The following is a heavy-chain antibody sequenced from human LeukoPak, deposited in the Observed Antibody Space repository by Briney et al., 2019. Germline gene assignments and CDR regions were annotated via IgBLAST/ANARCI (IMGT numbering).Heavy chain of an antibody. CDR2: IYYSGST. Sequence: SETLSLTCTVSGGSISSSYYWGWIRQPPGKGLEWIGSIYYSGSTYYNPSLKSRVTISVDTSKNQFSLKLSSVTAADTAVYYCARDIITMVRGNDYWGQGTLVTVSS. CDR3: ARDIITMVRGNDY. CDR1: GGSISSSYY. V-gene: IGHV4-39*07. D-gene: IGHD3-10*01. J-gene: IGHJ4*02.